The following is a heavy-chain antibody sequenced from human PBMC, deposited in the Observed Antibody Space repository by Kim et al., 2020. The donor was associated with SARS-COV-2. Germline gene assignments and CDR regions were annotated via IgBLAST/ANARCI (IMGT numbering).Heavy chain of an antibody. CDR2: IYTSGST. CDR1: GGSISSYY. J-gene: IGHJ6*02. V-gene: IGHV4-4*07. Sequence: SETLSLTCTVSGGSISSYYWSWIRQPAGKGLEWIGRIYTSGSTNYNPSLKSRVTMSVDTTKNQCSLMRSYVTAEDTAVCYCARTERRYYYYGMDVWGQGTTGTDSS. CDR3: ARTERRYYYYGMDV. D-gene: IGHD2-21*02.